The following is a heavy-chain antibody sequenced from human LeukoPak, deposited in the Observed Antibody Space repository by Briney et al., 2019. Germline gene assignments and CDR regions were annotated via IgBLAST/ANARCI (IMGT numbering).Heavy chain of an antibody. D-gene: IGHD2-15*01. J-gene: IGHJ4*02. CDR2: IFYSWST. CDR1: GGSISSSSYY. V-gene: IGHV4-39*01. CDR3: ASALGYCSGGSCEYFFDD. Sequence: SETLSLTCTVSGGSISSSSYYWGWIRQPPGKGLEWIGSIFYSWSTYYNSSLTSRVTMSADTSKNQFSLKLSSVTAADTAVYFCASALGYCSGGSCEYFFDDWGQGTLVTVSS.